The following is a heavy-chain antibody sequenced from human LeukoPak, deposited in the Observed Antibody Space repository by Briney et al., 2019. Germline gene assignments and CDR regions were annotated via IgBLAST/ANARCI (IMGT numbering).Heavy chain of an antibody. CDR1: GYTFTGYY. J-gene: IGHJ4*02. D-gene: IGHD6-13*01. CDR3: ARSRPYSSSWFDY. V-gene: IGHV1-2*02. Sequence: ASVKVSCKASGYTFTGYYMHWVRQAPGQGLEWMGWINPNSGGTNYAQKFQGRVTMIRDTSISTAYMELSRLRSDDTAVYYCARSRPYSSSWFDYWGQGTLVTVSS. CDR2: INPNSGGT.